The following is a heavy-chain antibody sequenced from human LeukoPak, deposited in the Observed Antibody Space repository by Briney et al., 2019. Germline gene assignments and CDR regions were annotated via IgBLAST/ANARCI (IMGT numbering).Heavy chain of an antibody. CDR2: INHSGST. Sequence: PSETLSLTCAVYGGSFSGYYWSWIRQPPGKGLEWIGEINHSGSTNYNPSLKSRVTISVDTSKNQFSLKLSSVTAADTVVYYCARANKQMYYYDWGQGTLVTVSS. V-gene: IGHV4-34*01. CDR3: ARANKQMYYYD. CDR1: GGSFSGYY. J-gene: IGHJ4*02. D-gene: IGHD3-10*01.